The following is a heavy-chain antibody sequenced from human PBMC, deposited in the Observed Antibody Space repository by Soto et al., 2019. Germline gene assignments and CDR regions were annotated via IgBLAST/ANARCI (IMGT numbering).Heavy chain of an antibody. CDR1: GFTFSSYS. V-gene: IGHV3-21*01. CDR2: ISSSSSYI. CDR3: ARDQPGYSYGYGLGY. D-gene: IGHD5-18*01. J-gene: IGHJ4*02. Sequence: EVQLVESGGGLVKPGGSLRLSCAASGFTFSSYSMNWVRQAPGKGLEWVSSISSSSSYIYYADSVKGRFTISEDNAKNSLYLQMNSTRDEDTAVYYCARDQPGYSYGYGLGYWGQGTLVTVSS.